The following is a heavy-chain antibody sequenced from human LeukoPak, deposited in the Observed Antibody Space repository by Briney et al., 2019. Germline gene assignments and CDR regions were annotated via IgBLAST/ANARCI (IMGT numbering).Heavy chain of an antibody. CDR2: IYYSGST. J-gene: IGHJ4*02. CDR3: AREYGLGYCSSTSCYAHFDY. D-gene: IGHD2-2*01. CDR1: GGSISSYY. V-gene: IGHV4-59*01. Sequence: SETLSLTCTVSGGSISSYYWSWIRQPPGKGLEWIGYIYYSGSTNYNPSLKSRVTISVDTSKNQSSLKLSSVTAADTAVYYCAREYGLGYCSSTSCYAHFDYWGQGTLVTLSS.